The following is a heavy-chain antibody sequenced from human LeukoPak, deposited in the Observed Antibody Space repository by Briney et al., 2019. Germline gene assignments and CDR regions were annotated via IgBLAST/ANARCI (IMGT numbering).Heavy chain of an antibody. J-gene: IGHJ3*02. CDR3: ARASQAQNDAFDI. D-gene: IGHD6-6*01. V-gene: IGHV4-59*08. Sequence: SETLSLTCTVSGGSISSYYWSWIRQPPGKGLEWIGYIYYSGSTYYNPSLKSRVTISVDTSKNQFSLKLSSVTAADTAVYYCARASQAQNDAFDIWGQGTMVTVSS. CDR2: IYYSGST. CDR1: GGSISSYY.